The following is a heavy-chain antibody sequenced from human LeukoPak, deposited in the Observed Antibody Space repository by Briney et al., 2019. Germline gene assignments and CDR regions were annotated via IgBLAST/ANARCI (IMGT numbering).Heavy chain of an antibody. J-gene: IGHJ4*02. CDR1: GFTFSSYS. CDR2: ISDRGGST. D-gene: IGHD3-10*01. Sequence: QSGGSLRLSCAASGFTFSSYSFNWVRQAPGKGLQWVAGISDRGGSTNYADSVKGRFTISRDNSKNTLYLQMNSLRAEDTAVYFCAKRGVVIRAVIIVGFHKEAYYFDYWGQGALVTVSS. CDR3: AKRGVVIRAVIIVGFHKEAYYFDY. V-gene: IGHV3-23*01.